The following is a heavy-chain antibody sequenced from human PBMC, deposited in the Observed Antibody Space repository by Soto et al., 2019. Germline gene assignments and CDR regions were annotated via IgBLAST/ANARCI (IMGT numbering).Heavy chain of an antibody. CDR3: ARWSYLDY. CDR2: ISGSDGKT. J-gene: IGHJ4*02. V-gene: IGHV3-23*01. Sequence: GGSLRLSCAASGFSFSSYAMSWVRQAPGKGLEWVSSISGSDGKTFYADSVKGRFFISRDTSDNMLYLQMNSLRDDDTAVYYCARWSYLDYWGQGARVTVSS. D-gene: IGHD2-15*01. CDR1: GFSFSSYA.